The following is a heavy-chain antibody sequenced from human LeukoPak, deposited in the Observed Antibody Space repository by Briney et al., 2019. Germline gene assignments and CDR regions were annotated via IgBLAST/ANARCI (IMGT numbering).Heavy chain of an antibody. CDR1: GFTSSSYA. J-gene: IGHJ4*02. V-gene: IGHV3-30*01. CDR2: ISYDGSNK. CDR3: ARDRRDDYSNYEADY. Sequence: GRSLRLSCAASGFTSSSYAMHWVRQAPGKGLEWVAVISYDGSNKYYADSVKGRSTISRDNSKNTLYLQMNSLRAEDTAVYYCARDRRDDYSNYEADYWGQGTLVTVSS. D-gene: IGHD4-11*01.